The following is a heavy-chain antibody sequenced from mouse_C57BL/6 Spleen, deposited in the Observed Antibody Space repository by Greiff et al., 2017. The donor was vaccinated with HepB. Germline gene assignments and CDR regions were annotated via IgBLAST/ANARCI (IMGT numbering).Heavy chain of an antibody. V-gene: IGHV2-4*01. CDR2: IWSGGST. J-gene: IGHJ4*01. Sequence: VQVVESGPGLVQPSQSLSITCTVSGFSLTSYGVHWVRQPPGKGLEWLGVIWSGGSTDYNAAFISRLSISKDNSKSQVFFKMNSLQADDTAIYYCAKMGGYPYAMDYWGQGTSVTVSS. D-gene: IGHD1-1*02. CDR1: GFSLTSYG. CDR3: AKMGGYPYAMDY.